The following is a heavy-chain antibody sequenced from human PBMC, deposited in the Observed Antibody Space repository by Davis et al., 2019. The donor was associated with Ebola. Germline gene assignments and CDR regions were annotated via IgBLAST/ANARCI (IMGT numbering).Heavy chain of an antibody. CDR3: ARDRGGIAVAADDAFDI. J-gene: IGHJ3*02. CDR2: INPNSGGT. D-gene: IGHD6-19*01. CDR1: GYTFTGYY. V-gene: IGHV1-2*06. Sequence: AASVKVSCKASGYTFTGYYMHWVRQAPGQGLEWMGRINPNSGGTKSAQKFQGRVSITRDTSISTAYMELSSLRSDDTAMYYCARDRGGIAVAADDAFDIWSQGTMVTVSS.